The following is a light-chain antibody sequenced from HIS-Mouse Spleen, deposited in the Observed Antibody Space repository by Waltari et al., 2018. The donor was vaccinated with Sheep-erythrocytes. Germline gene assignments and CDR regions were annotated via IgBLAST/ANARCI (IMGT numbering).Light chain of an antibody. CDR3: MQGTHWPPYT. Sequence: DLVMTQSPLSLPVTPGEPASISCRSSQSLLHSNGYNYLDWYLQKPGQSPPLLIYLGSNRASGVPDRFSGSGSGTDFTLKISRVEAEDVGVYYCMQGTHWPPYTFGQGTKLEIK. CDR2: LGS. V-gene: IGKV2-28*01. CDR1: QSLLHSNGYNY. J-gene: IGKJ2*01.